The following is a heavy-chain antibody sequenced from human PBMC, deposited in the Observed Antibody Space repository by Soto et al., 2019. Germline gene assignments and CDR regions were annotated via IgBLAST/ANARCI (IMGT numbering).Heavy chain of an antibody. CDR3: AREPWGSGLRGYFDY. D-gene: IGHD5-12*01. CDR2: ISYDGSNQ. J-gene: IGHJ4*02. Sequence: QVQLVESGGGVVQPGRSLRLSCAASGFTFSSYAMHWVRQAPGKGLEWVAVISYDGSNQYYADSVKGRFTISRDNSKNTVYLQMNSLRAEDTVVYYCAREPWGSGLRGYFDYWGQGTLVTVSS. V-gene: IGHV3-30-3*01. CDR1: GFTFSSYA.